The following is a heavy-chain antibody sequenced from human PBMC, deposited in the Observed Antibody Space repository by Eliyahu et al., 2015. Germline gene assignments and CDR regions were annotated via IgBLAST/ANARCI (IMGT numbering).Heavy chain of an antibody. CDR1: GFTVSSNY. CDR2: IYSGGST. J-gene: IGHJ6*02. Sequence: EVQLVESGGGLIQPGGSLRLSCAASGFTVSSNYMXWVRQXPGKGLEWVSVIYSGGSTYYADSVKGRFTISRDNSKNTLYLQMNSLRAEDTAVYYCAREKVGDYYYYGMDVWGQGTTVTVSS. V-gene: IGHV3-53*01. CDR3: AREKVGDYYYYGMDV.